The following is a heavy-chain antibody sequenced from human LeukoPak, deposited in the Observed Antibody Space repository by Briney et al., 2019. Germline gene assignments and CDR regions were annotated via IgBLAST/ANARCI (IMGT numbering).Heavy chain of an antibody. J-gene: IGHJ5*02. CDR1: GFTFSSYG. Sequence: GGSLRLSCAASGFTFSSYGMHWVRQAPGKGLEWVAVISYDGSNKYYADSVKGRFTISRDNSKNTLYLQMSSLRAEDTAVYYCAKDRRLIELSYWFDPWGQGTLVTVSS. V-gene: IGHV3-30*18. D-gene: IGHD2-21*01. CDR3: AKDRRLIELSYWFDP. CDR2: ISYDGSNK.